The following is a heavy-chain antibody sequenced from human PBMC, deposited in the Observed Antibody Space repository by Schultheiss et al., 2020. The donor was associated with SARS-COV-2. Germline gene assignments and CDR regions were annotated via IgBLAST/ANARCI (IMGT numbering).Heavy chain of an antibody. D-gene: IGHD2/OR15-2a*01. CDR2: IWYDGSNK. CDR1: GFTFSSYS. Sequence: GGSLRLSCAASGFTFSSYSMNWVRQAPGKGLEWVAIIWYDGSNKYYADSLKGRLTISRDNSKNTLYLQMNSLRAEDTAVYYCARDNGYYYDIWGQGTMVTVSS. CDR3: ARDNGYYYDI. V-gene: IGHV3-33*08. J-gene: IGHJ3*02.